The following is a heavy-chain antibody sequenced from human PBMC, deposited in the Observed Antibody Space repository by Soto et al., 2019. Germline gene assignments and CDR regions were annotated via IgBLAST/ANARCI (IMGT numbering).Heavy chain of an antibody. CDR1: GFTFSSYS. CDR2: ISYDGGLK. Sequence: GGSLRLSCAASGFTFSSYSMHWVRQVPGMGLEWVSVISYDGGLKYYADSVKGRFTISKDDSKKTLYLQMDSLRTDDTAVYYCAGARPAGPFDYWGQGTQVTVSS. J-gene: IGHJ4*02. D-gene: IGHD6-6*01. CDR3: AGARPAGPFDY. V-gene: IGHV3-30*03.